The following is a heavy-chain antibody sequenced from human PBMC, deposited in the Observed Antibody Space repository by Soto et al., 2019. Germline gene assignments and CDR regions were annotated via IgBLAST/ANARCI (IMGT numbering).Heavy chain of an antibody. CDR1: GGSVSSGNYY. Sequence: SETLSLTCTVSGGSVSSGNYYWSWIRQPPGKGLEWIGYIYYSGTTNYNPSLKSRVTISVDTSKNQFSLKLSSVTAADTAVYYCARDIYDSSGGFDCWGQGTLVTVSS. CDR2: IYYSGTT. V-gene: IGHV4-61*01. CDR3: ARDIYDSSGGFDC. J-gene: IGHJ4*02. D-gene: IGHD3-22*01.